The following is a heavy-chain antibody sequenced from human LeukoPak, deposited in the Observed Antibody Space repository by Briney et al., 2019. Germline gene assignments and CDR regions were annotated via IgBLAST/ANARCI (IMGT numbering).Heavy chain of an antibody. Sequence: SQTLSLTCAVSGGSISSGGYSWSWIRQPPGKGLEWFGYIYYSGSTYYNPSLKSRVTISVDTSKNQFSLKLSSVTAADTAVYYCAKDVSLPPSNWSDPWGQGTLVTVSS. CDR2: IYYSGST. V-gene: IGHV4-30-4*07. CDR3: AKDVSLPPSNWSDP. CDR1: GGSISSGGYS. D-gene: IGHD2-15*01. J-gene: IGHJ5*02.